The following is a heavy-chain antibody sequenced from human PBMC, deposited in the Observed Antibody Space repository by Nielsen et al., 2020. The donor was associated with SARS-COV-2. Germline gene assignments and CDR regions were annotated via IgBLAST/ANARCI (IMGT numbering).Heavy chain of an antibody. CDR1: GFTFSSYW. CDR3: AVVSWFDP. D-gene: IGHD3-16*01. J-gene: IGHJ5*02. V-gene: IGHV3-74*01. Sequence: GESLKISCAASGFTFSSYWMHWVRQAPGKRLVWVSRINSDGSSTSYADSVKGRFTISRDNAKNTLYLQMNSLRAEDTAVYYCAVVSWFDPWGQGTLVTVSS. CDR2: INSDGSST.